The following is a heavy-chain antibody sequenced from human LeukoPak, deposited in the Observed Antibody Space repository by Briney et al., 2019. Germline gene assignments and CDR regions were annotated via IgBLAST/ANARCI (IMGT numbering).Heavy chain of an antibody. V-gene: IGHV3-53*01. J-gene: IGHJ4*01. CDR3: AADLFSAPKGGFFDY. CDR2: IYTDDTI. Sequence: GGSLRLSCVVSEFTVSGNQMSWVRQAPGKGLEWVSVIYTDDTIVYADSVKGRFTIFRDNSKNTLYLRMNGLRVEDTAIYFCAADLFSAPKGGFFDYWGHGTLVTVSS. D-gene: IGHD2-21*01. CDR1: EFTVSGNQ.